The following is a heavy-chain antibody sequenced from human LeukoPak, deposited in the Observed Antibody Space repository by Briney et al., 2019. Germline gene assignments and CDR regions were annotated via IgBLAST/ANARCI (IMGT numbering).Heavy chain of an antibody. J-gene: IGHJ4*02. CDR3: ARDRPPGVALDY. D-gene: IGHD5-12*01. CDR2: IYYTGST. V-gene: IGHV4-59*01. Sequence: SETLSLTCTVSGGSISSFYWSWIRQPPGKGLEWIGYIYYTGSTNYNPSLKSRLTISVDASKNQFSLKLSSVTAADTAVYYCARDRPPGVALDYWGQGTLVTVSS. CDR1: GGSISSFY.